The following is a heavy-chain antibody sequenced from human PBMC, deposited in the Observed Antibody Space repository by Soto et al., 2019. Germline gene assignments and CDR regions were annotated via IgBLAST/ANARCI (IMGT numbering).Heavy chain of an antibody. V-gene: IGHV1-69*06. Sequence: QVQLVQSGAEVKKPGSSVKVSCKASGGTFSSSAISWVRQAPGQGLEWMGAIIPVFGTAHYAQKFQGRVTLSADKPTGTAYMELSRLRSEDKAVDYCARGRAERGKGVLGQGATVTVSS. CDR3: ARGRAERGKGV. CDR2: IIPVFGTA. D-gene: IGHD3-16*01. CDR1: GGTFSSSA. J-gene: IGHJ6*02.